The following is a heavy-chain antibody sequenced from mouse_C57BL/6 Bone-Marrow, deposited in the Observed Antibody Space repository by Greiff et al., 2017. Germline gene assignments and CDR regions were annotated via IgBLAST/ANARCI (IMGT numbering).Heavy chain of an antibody. CDR2: ISSGGSYT. V-gene: IGHV5-6*02. D-gene: IGHD2-12*01. Sequence: EVKLVESGGDLVKPGGSLKLSCAASGFTFSSYGMSWVRQTPDKRLEWVATISSGGSYTYYPDSVKGRFTISRDTAKNTLYLQMSSLKSEDTAMYYCARQGYRSYFDYWGQGTTLTVSS. CDR3: ARQGYRSYFDY. J-gene: IGHJ2*01. CDR1: GFTFSSYG.